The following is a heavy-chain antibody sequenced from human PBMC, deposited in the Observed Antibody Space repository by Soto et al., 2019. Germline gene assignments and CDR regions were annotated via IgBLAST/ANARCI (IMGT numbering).Heavy chain of an antibody. J-gene: IGHJ6*02. Sequence: GGSLRLSCAASGFTVGSHAMSWVRQAPGKGLEWVSSISGSGDGTYYGDSVKGRFTISRDSSSSTLYLQMDNLRSEDTAVYYCARKALPRIAAAGMNYYGMDVWGQGTTVTVSS. V-gene: IGHV3-23*01. D-gene: IGHD6-13*01. CDR3: ARKALPRIAAAGMNYYGMDV. CDR1: GFTVGSHA. CDR2: ISGSGDGT.